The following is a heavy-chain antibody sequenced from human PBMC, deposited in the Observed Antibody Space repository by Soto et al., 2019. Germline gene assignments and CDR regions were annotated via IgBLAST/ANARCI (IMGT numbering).Heavy chain of an antibody. Sequence: SETLSLTCTVSGDSISSTPYYWGWIRQPPGKGLEWIGTIYSSGSTYYNPSLKSRVTISEDTSKRQFSLKLSSVTAADPVVYYWARLDDYNRCFASWGQGTLVTVSS. CDR2: IYSSGST. J-gene: IGHJ4*02. CDR1: GDSISSTPYY. CDR3: ARLDDYNRCFAS. V-gene: IGHV4-39*01. D-gene: IGHD4-4*01.